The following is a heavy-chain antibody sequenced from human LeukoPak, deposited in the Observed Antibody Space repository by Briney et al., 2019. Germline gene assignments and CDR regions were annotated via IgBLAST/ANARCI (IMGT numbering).Heavy chain of an antibody. D-gene: IGHD5-24*01. V-gene: IGHV3-15*01. J-gene: IGHJ4*02. CDR1: GFTFSNAW. Sequence: GGSLRLSCAASGFTFSNAWMIWVRQAPGKGPEWVGRIKSTRDGGATEYAAPVKGRFTISRDNSKNTLYLQMNSLRAEDTAVYYCARVDGYLYYFDYWGQGTLVTVSS. CDR2: IKSTRDGGAT. CDR3: ARVDGYLYYFDY.